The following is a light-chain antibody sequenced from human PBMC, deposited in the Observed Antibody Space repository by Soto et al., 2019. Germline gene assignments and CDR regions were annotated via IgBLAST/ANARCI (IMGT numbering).Light chain of an antibody. CDR1: QSVTSS. J-gene: IGKJ1*01. Sequence: ETVMTQSPATLSASPGERATLSCRASQSVTSSLAWYQQKPGQAPRVLIYGASTRATGVPARFSGSGSGTEFTLTIGSLQSEDFAVYYCQQYTNRPWTSGQGTKVEVK. CDR3: QQYTNRPWT. V-gene: IGKV3-15*01. CDR2: GAS.